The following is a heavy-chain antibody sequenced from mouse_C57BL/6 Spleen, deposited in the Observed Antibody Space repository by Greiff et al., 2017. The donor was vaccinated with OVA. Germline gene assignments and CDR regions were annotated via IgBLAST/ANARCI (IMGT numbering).Heavy chain of an antibody. D-gene: IGHD2-5*01. V-gene: IGHV1-52*01. J-gene: IGHJ2*01. CDR3: ARLRSNYLYLDY. CDR2: IDPSDSET. Sequence: QVQLQQPGAELVRPGSSVKLSCKASGYTFTSYWMHWVKQRPIQGLEWIGNIDPSDSETHYNQKFKDKATLTVDKSSSTAYMQLSSLTSEDSAVYYCARLRSNYLYLDYWGKGTTLTVSS. CDR1: GYTFTSYW.